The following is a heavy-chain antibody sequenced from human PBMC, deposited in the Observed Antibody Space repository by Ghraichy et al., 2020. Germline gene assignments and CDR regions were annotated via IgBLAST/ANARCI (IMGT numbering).Heavy chain of an antibody. V-gene: IGHV2-5*01. Sequence: SGPTLVKPTDTLTLTCTFSGISLTNNLVGVGWIRQPPGKALEWLAFVFSNDNKRYNPSLRSRLTITKDSSKNQVVLTMTNMEPVDTATYYCAHKNPQWFHHWGQGTLVSVSS. D-gene: IGHD6-19*01. CDR3: AHKNPQWFHH. CDR2: VFSNDNK. CDR1: GISLTNNLVG. J-gene: IGHJ1*01.